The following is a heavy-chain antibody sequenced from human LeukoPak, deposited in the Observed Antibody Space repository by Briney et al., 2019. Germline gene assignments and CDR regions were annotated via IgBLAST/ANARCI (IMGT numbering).Heavy chain of an antibody. D-gene: IGHD2-2*01. CDR1: GYTFTGYY. V-gene: IGHV1-2*02. Sequence: ASVKVSCKASGYTFTGYYMHWVRQAPGQGLEWMGWINPNSGGTNYAQKFQGRVTMTRDTSISTAYMELSRLRSDDTAVYYCARDEFCSSTSCYADYYCYGMDVWGQGTTVTVSS. CDR3: ARDEFCSSTSCYADYYCYGMDV. J-gene: IGHJ6*02. CDR2: INPNSGGT.